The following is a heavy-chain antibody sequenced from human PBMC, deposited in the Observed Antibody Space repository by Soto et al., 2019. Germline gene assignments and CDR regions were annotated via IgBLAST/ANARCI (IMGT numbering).Heavy chain of an antibody. CDR3: ARGARSSARDWFVP. J-gene: IGHJ5*02. Sequence: SETLSLTCAVNGGSFSVYKWTWIRQSPGKGLEWIGEINHSGITNYNPPFKSRGTLSVDTSTNQFPLRVKSVTAADKAIYFCARGARSSARDWFVPWGQGTLVTVSS. V-gene: IGHV4-34*01. CDR1: GGSFSVYK. CDR2: INHSGIT. D-gene: IGHD3-10*01.